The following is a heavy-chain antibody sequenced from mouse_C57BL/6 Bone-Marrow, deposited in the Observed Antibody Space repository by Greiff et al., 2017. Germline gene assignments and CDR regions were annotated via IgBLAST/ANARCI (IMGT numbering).Heavy chain of an antibody. CDR2: INPNNGGT. D-gene: IGHD1-1*01. CDR3: ARGPITTVVAHWYFDV. Sequence: VQLQQSGPELVKPGASVKISCKASGYTFTDYYMNWVKQSHGKSLEWIGDINPNNGGTSYNQKFKGKATLTVDKSSSTAYMELRSLTSEDSAVYYCARGPITTVVAHWYFDVWGTGTTVTVSS. V-gene: IGHV1-26*01. J-gene: IGHJ1*03. CDR1: GYTFTDYY.